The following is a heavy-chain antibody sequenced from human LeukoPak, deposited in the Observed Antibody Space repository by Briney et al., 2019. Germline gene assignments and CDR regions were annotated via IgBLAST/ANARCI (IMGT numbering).Heavy chain of an antibody. J-gene: IGHJ3*02. CDR1: GGSISSYY. CDR2: IYYSGST. V-gene: IGHV4-59*08. D-gene: IGHD3-22*01. CDR3: ARRLTMIVPDAFDI. Sequence: SSETLSLTCTVSGGSISSYYWSWIRQPPGKGLEWIGYIYYSGSTNYNPSLKSRVTISVDTSKNQFSLKLSSVTAADTAVYYCARRLTMIVPDAFDIWGQGTMVTVSS.